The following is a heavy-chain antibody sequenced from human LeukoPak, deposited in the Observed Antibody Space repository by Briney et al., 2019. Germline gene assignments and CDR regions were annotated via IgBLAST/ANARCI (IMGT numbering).Heavy chain of an antibody. CDR3: AKGAGIAARGEYYFDY. Sequence: PGGSLRLSCAASGFTFSSYAMSWVRQAPGKGLEWVSAITASGGTYYADSVKGRFTISRDNSKNTLYLQMNSLRAEDTAVYYCAKGAGIAARGEYYFDYWGQGTLVTVSS. V-gene: IGHV3-23*01. J-gene: IGHJ4*02. CDR1: GFTFSSYA. CDR2: ITASGGT. D-gene: IGHD6-6*01.